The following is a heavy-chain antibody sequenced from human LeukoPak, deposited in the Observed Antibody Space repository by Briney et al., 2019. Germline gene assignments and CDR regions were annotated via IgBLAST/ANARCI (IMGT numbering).Heavy chain of an antibody. Sequence: GGSLRLSCAAPGFTFSSYPMHWVRQAPGKGLEYVSGISSNGDSTYYANSVKGRFTISRDNSKNTLYLQMGSLRAEDMAVYYCAREYYYEELDYWGQGTLVTVSS. J-gene: IGHJ4*02. CDR1: GFTFSSYP. V-gene: IGHV3-64*01. D-gene: IGHD3-22*01. CDR3: AREYYYEELDY. CDR2: ISSNGDST.